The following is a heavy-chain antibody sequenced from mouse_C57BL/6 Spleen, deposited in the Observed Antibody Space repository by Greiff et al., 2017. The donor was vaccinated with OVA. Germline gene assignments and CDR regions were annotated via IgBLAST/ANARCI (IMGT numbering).Heavy chain of an antibody. D-gene: IGHD1-1*01. J-gene: IGHJ4*01. CDR3: ARGDYYGSSLYYAMDY. CDR2: IYPGSGNT. V-gene: IGHV1-66*01. CDR1: GYSFTSYY. Sequence: QVQLQQSGPELVKPGASVKISCKASGYSFTSYYIHWVKQRPGQGLEWIGWIYPGSGNTKYNEKFKGKATLTADTSSSTAYMQLSSLTSEDSAVYYCARGDYYGSSLYYAMDYWGQGTSVTVSS.